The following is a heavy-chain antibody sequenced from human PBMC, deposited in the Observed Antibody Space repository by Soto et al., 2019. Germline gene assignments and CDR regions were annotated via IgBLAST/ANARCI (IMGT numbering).Heavy chain of an antibody. CDR2: IHYSGST. CDR1: GASINSGDYY. CDR3: VRGRLMITFGGVIVNWFDP. D-gene: IGHD3-16*02. J-gene: IGHJ5*02. Sequence: SETLSLTCTVSGASINSGDYYWNWIRQPPGKGQEWIGYIHYSGSTYYDPSLKSRISISIDTSKNQFSLKLSSVTAADTAVYYCVRGRLMITFGGVIVNWFDPWGQGTLVTVSS. V-gene: IGHV4-30-4*01.